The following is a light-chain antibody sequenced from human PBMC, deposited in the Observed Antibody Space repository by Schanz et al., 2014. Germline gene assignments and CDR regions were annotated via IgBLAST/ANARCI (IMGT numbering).Light chain of an antibody. V-gene: IGKV4-1*01. CDR1: QSVLYSSNNKNY. J-gene: IGKJ2*01. Sequence: DIVMTQSPDSLAVSLGERATINCKSSQSVLYSSNNKNYLAWYQQKPGQPPKLLIYWASTREAGVPDRFSGGGSGTDFTLTISSLQAEDVAVYYCQQYYSTPPTFRQGTKLQIK. CDR3: QQYYSTPPT. CDR2: WAS.